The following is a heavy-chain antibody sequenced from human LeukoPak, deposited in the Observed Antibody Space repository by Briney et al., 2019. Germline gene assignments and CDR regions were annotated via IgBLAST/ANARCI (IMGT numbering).Heavy chain of an antibody. CDR2: ISNNGGSS. J-gene: IGHJ4*02. V-gene: IGHV3-64D*09. Sequence: GGSLRLSCSASGFTFSAYAMYWVRQAQGKGLEYVSGISNNGGSSFYADSVKGRFTISRDNSKNTLYLQMSSLRAEDTAVYYCVEITSVTGGDCWGQGTRLTVSS. CDR3: VEITSVTGGDC. CDR1: GFTFSAYA. D-gene: IGHD1-1*01.